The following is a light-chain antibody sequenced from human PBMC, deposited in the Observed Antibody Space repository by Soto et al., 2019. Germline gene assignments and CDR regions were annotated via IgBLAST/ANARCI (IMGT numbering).Light chain of an antibody. CDR1: SSNIGAGYD. J-gene: IGLJ2*01. V-gene: IGLV1-40*01. CDR3: QSYDSNLNCGV. Sequence: QSVLTQPPSGSGAPGPRGTISCTGSSSNIGAGYDVHWYEQLPGTAPKLLIYGNKNRPSGVPDRISGSKSGTSASLSITGLRAEYEADYYCQSYDSNLNCGVFCGGTQLTVL. CDR2: GNK.